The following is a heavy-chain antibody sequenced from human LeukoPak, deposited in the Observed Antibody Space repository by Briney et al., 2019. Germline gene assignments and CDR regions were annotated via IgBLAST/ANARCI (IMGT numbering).Heavy chain of an antibody. V-gene: IGHV1-18*01. J-gene: IGHJ6*02. CDR3: ARDSTNYYDSSGYYGPYFYYVMDV. CDR2: ISAYNGNT. Sequence: GASVKVSCKASGYTFTSYGISWVRQAPGQGLEWMGWISAYNGNTNYAQKLQGRVTMTTDTSTSTAYMELRSLRSDDTAVYYCARDSTNYYDSSGYYGPYFYYVMDVWGQGTTVTVSS. D-gene: IGHD3-22*01. CDR1: GYTFTSYG.